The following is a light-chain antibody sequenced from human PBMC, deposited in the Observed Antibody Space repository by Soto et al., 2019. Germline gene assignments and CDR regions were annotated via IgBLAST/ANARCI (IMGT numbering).Light chain of an antibody. V-gene: IGKV1-5*01. CDR2: HAS. CDR1: QHISSC. Sequence: DIQMTQSPSTLSASVGDRVIITCRASQHISSCLAWYQQKPGKAPKLLIYHASSLESGVPSRFSGSGSGTEFTLSISSLQPDDFASYYCQQYKSDLYTFGQGTKLQI. CDR3: QQYKSDLYT. J-gene: IGKJ2*01.